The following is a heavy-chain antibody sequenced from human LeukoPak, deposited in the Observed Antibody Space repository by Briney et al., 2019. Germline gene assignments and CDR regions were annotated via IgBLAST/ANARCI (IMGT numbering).Heavy chain of an antibody. CDR3: AREGPDY. CDR2: ISSSSSTI. Sequence: GGSLRLSCAASGFTFSSYSMNWVRQAPGKGLEWVSYISSSSSTIYYADSVRGRFTISRDNAKNSLYLQMNNLRVEDTAIYYCAREGPDYWGQGTLVTVSS. J-gene: IGHJ4*02. CDR1: GFTFSSYS. V-gene: IGHV3-48*01.